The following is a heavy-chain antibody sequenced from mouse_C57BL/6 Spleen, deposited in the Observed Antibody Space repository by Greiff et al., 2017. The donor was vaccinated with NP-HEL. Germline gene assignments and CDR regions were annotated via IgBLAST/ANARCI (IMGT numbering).Heavy chain of an antibody. D-gene: IGHD1-1*01. Sequence: EVNVVESGGGLVKPGGSLKLSCAASGFTFSDYGMHWVRQAPEKGLEWVAYISSGSSTIYYADTVKGRFTISRDNAKNTLFLQMTSLRSEDTAMYYCARPDYYGSSYGYFDVWGTGTTVTVSS. J-gene: IGHJ1*03. V-gene: IGHV5-17*01. CDR2: ISSGSSTI. CDR1: GFTFSDYG. CDR3: ARPDYYGSSYGYFDV.